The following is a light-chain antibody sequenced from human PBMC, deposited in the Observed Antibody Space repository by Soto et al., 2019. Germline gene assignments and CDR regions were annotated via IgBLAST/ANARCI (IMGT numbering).Light chain of an antibody. CDR3: QQYYSTPYT. CDR2: WAS. Sequence: DIVMTQSPDSLAASLGERATINCKSSQTVLFSSINKNYLAWYQQIPGQPPKLLIYWASTRESGVPDRFSGSGSGTDFTLTINSLQAEDVAVYYCQQYYSTPYTFGQGTKLEIK. V-gene: IGKV4-1*01. CDR1: QTVLFSSINKNY. J-gene: IGKJ2*01.